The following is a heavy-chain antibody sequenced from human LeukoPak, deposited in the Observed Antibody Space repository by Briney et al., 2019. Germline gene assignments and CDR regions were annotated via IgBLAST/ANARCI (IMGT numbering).Heavy chain of an antibody. Sequence: SETLSLTCTVSGGSINGYWSWIRQPAGKGLEWIGRISGSGTITYNPALQSRLSISIDTSNNQFSLRLRFVTAADTAVYYCARDSGTTGEVKFDPWGQGTLVTVSS. CDR3: ARDSGTTGEVKFDP. J-gene: IGHJ5*02. CDR1: GGSINGY. D-gene: IGHD3-10*01. V-gene: IGHV4-4*07. CDR2: ISGSGTI.